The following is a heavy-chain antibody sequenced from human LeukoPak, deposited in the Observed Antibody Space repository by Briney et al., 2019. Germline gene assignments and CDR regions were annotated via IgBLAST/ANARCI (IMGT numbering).Heavy chain of an antibody. CDR1: GYTFTSYY. Sequence: ASVKVSCKASGYTFTSYYMHWVRQAPGQGLEWMGWINPNSGGTNYAQKFQGRVTMTRDTSISTAYMELSRLRSDDTAVYYCARAPMSYSGSYYGPGYFDYWGQGTLVTVSS. J-gene: IGHJ4*02. V-gene: IGHV1-2*02. CDR2: INPNSGGT. D-gene: IGHD1-26*01. CDR3: ARAPMSYSGSYYGPGYFDY.